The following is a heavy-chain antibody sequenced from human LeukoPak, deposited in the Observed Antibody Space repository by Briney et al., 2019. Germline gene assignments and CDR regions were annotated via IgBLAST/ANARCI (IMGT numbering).Heavy chain of an antibody. CDR2: FDPEDGET. CDR3: ARDLGYDFWSGYHRPYYFDY. V-gene: IGHV1-24*01. Sequence: ASVKVSCKVSGYTLTELSMHWVRQAPGKGLEWMGGFDPEDGETIYAQKFQGRVTMTTDTSTSTAYMELRSLRSDDTAVYYCARDLGYDFWSGYHRPYYFDYWGQGTLVTVSS. D-gene: IGHD3-3*01. J-gene: IGHJ4*02. CDR1: GYTLTELS.